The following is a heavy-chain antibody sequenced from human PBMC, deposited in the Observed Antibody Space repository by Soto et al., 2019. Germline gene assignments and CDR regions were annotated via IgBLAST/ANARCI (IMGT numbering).Heavy chain of an antibody. D-gene: IGHD4-4*01. Sequence: QLQLQESGPGLVKPSETLSLTCTVSGGSISSSSSYWGWIRQPPGKGLECIGSIYYSGNTYYNPTLKTRLTIHLDTSKNQFSLKLTSVTAADTAVDHCARQLTTVTAAWFDPWGQGTLVTVSS. CDR2: IYYSGNT. J-gene: IGHJ5*02. CDR1: GGSISSSSSY. V-gene: IGHV4-39*01. CDR3: ARQLTTVTAAWFDP.